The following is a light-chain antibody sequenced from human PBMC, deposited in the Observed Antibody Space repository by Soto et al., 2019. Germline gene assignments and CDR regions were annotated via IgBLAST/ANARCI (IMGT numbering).Light chain of an antibody. Sequence: EIVLTQSPAPLSLSPGERATLSFRASQSVSGYLAWYQQKRGQPPRLLIYDVSSRATGIPARFSGSQSGTDFTLAISSQEPEDFAVYDSQPRFHSLTFGGGTKVEIE. V-gene: IGKV3-11*01. CDR1: QSVSGY. J-gene: IGKJ4*01. CDR2: DVS. CDR3: QPRFHSLT.